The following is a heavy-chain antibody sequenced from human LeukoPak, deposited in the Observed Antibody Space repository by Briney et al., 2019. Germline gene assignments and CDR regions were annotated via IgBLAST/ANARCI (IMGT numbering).Heavy chain of an antibody. CDR3: ARSARIAAAGTVGDAFDI. V-gene: IGHV4-39*07. CDR2: IYYSGST. CDR1: GGSISSSSYY. D-gene: IGHD6-13*01. Sequence: SETLSLTCTVSGGSISSSSYYWGWIRQPPGKGLEWIGSIYYSGSTYYNPSLNSRVTISVDTSKNQFSLKLSSVTAADTAVYYCARSARIAAAGTVGDAFDIWGQGTMVTVSS. J-gene: IGHJ3*02.